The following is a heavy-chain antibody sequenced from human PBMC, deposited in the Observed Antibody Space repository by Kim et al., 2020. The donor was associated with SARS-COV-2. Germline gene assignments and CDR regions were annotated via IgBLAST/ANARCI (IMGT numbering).Heavy chain of an antibody. V-gene: IGHV3-48*03. D-gene: IGHD2-2*01. CDR3: ARSLYWSSTSCFYGMDV. Sequence: SVKGRFTIARDNAKSSLSLQMNSLRAEDTAVYYCARSLYWSSTSCFYGMDVWGQGTTVTVSS. J-gene: IGHJ6*02.